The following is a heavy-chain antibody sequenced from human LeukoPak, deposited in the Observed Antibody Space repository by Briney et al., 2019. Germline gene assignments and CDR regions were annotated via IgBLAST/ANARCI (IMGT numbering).Heavy chain of an antibody. Sequence: ASVKVSCKASGYTFTGYYMHWVRQAPGQGLEWMGRINPNSGGTNYAQKFQGRVTMTRDTSISTAYMELSRLGSDDTAVYYCARERGYNALFDYWGQGTLVTVSS. CDR1: GYTFTGYY. J-gene: IGHJ4*02. CDR3: ARERGYNALFDY. V-gene: IGHV1-2*06. D-gene: IGHD1-1*01. CDR2: INPNSGGT.